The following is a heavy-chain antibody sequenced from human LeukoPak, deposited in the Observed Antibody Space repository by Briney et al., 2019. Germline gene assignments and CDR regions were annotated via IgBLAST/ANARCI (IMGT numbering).Heavy chain of an antibody. CDR1: GFTFSRSG. J-gene: IGHJ4*02. CDR2: ISDDGSKK. Sequence: SGRSLRLSCAASGFTFSRSGMHWVRQAPGKGLEWVALISDDGSKKNYADSVKGRFTISRDNSKNTLYLQMNSLRAEDAAVFYCAKNSGRDGYNDYFDYWGLGTLVTVSS. CDR3: AKNSGRDGYNDYFDY. D-gene: IGHD5-24*01. V-gene: IGHV3-30*18.